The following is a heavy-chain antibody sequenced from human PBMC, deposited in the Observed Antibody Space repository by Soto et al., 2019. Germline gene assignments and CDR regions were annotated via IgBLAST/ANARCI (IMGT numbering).Heavy chain of an antibody. J-gene: IGHJ3*02. CDR1: GFTFSSCG. CDR2: IWYDGSNK. D-gene: IGHD3-10*01. CDR3: AKGSRLLWFGELNLDAFDI. Sequence: PGGSLRLSCAASGFTFSSCGMHWVRQAPGKGLEWVAVIWYDGSNKYYADSVKGRFTISRDNSKNTLYLQMNSLRAEDTAVYYCAKGSRLLWFGELNLDAFDIWGQGTMVTVSS. V-gene: IGHV3-33*06.